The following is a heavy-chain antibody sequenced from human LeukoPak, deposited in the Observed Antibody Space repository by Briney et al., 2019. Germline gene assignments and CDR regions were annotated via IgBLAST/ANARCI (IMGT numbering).Heavy chain of an antibody. CDR3: AREWKYYYDNSGYSY. V-gene: IGHV3-48*02. D-gene: IGHD3-22*01. CDR1: GFTFSSYS. Sequence: GGSLRLSCAASGFTFSSYSMNWVRQAPGKGLEWVSFISSSGNTIYYADSVKGRFTISRDNAKNSLYLQMNSLRDEDTAVYYCAREWKYYYDNSGYSYWGQGTLVTVSS. CDR2: ISSSGNTI. J-gene: IGHJ4*02.